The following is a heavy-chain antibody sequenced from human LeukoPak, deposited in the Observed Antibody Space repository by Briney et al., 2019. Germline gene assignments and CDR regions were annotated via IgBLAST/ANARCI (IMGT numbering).Heavy chain of an antibody. J-gene: IGHJ5*02. CDR3: AKVSAFSSMTYYNQFFNWFDP. D-gene: IGHD3-10*01. Sequence: PGGSLRLSCTGSGFAVSSSYMSWVRQTPGKGLEWVSGIYSGGTTYYADSVKGRVTISRDSSKNTLYLQMNSLRAEDTAVYYCAKVSAFSSMTYYNQFFNWFDPWGQGTLVTVSS. CDR1: GFAVSSSY. V-gene: IGHV3-66*01. CDR2: IYSGGTT.